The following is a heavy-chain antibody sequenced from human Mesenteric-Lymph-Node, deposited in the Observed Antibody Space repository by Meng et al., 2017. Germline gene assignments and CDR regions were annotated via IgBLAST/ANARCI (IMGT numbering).Heavy chain of an antibody. Sequence: QVQVVQSGAERKGPGASGKVSCTASHYTFTGYGVSWFRQAPGQGLEWMAWLGAHDGDTSHAPRFQGRVTMTRDTSTSTVYMELSSLRSEDTAVYYCAKGGVVVTARFDYWGQGTLVTVSS. CDR2: LGAHDGDT. J-gene: IGHJ4*02. CDR1: HYTFTGYG. CDR3: AKGGVVVTARFDY. D-gene: IGHD2-21*02. V-gene: IGHV1-18*01.